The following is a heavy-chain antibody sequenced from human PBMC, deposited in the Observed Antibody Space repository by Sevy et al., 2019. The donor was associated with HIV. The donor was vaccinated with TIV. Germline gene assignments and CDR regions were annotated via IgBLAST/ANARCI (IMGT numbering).Heavy chain of an antibody. J-gene: IGHJ4*02. D-gene: IGHD3-16*01. CDR1: GYNFRSYN. CDR3: ARELGPLDY. Sequence: ASVKVSCKASGYNFRSYNMNWVRQAPGQGLEWMGWINTNTGNPTYVQGFTGRFVFSLDTSVSTAYLEISSLKAEDTAVYYCARELGPLDYWGQGPRVTVSS. CDR2: INTNTGNP. V-gene: IGHV7-4-1*02.